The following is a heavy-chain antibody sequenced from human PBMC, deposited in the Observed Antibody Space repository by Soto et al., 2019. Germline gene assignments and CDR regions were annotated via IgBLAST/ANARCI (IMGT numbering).Heavy chain of an antibody. Sequence: QVQLQESGPGLVKPSETLSLTCTVSGGSINGYYWTWIRQPAGKGLEWIGRIYTSGTTSYNPSLKSRVTTSLDTSKNQFSLRLPSVTAADTAVYYCARDSVGISSTGVYWGRGTLVTVSS. CDR1: GGSINGYY. CDR2: IYTSGTT. CDR3: ARDSVGISSTGVY. V-gene: IGHV4-4*07. D-gene: IGHD1-26*01. J-gene: IGHJ4*02.